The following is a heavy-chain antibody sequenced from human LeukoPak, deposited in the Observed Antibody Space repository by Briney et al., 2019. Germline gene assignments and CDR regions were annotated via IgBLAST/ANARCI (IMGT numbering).Heavy chain of an antibody. V-gene: IGHV1-24*01. D-gene: IGHD3-22*01. CDR3: ATERYYDPKWTDAFDI. CDR2: FDPEDGET. Sequence: GASVKVSCKVSGYTLTELSMHWVRQAPGKGLEWMGGFDPEDGETIYAQKFQGRVTMTEDTSTDTAYMELSSLRSEDTAVYYCATERYYDPKWTDAFDIWGQGTMVTVSS. CDR1: GYTLTELS. J-gene: IGHJ3*02.